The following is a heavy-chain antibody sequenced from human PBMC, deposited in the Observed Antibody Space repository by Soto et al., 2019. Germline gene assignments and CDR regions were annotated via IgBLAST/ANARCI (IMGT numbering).Heavy chain of an antibody. Sequence: HPGGSLRLSFAASEVTSSPYAMSWVRQAPGKGLEWVSTISGSGDSTYYANSVKGRFTISRDNSRNTLDLQMNSLRVEDTAVYYCAKGGEGSCSKTSCLYFSDYWGQGTLVTVSS. CDR2: ISGSGDST. CDR3: AKGGEGSCSKTSCLYFSDY. V-gene: IGHV3-23*01. J-gene: IGHJ4*02. D-gene: IGHD2-2*01. CDR1: EVTSSPYA.